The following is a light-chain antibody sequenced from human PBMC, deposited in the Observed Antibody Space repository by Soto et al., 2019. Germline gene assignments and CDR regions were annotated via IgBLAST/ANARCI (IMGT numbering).Light chain of an antibody. Sequence: EIVLTQSPATLSLSPGERATLSCRASQSVSSYLACYKQKPGLAPRLLIYDASNRATGIPARFSGSGSGTDFTLTISSLEPEDFAVYYCQQRSNWPSRTFGQGTKVEIK. CDR1: QSVSSY. CDR2: DAS. V-gene: IGKV3-11*01. CDR3: QQRSNWPSRT. J-gene: IGKJ1*01.